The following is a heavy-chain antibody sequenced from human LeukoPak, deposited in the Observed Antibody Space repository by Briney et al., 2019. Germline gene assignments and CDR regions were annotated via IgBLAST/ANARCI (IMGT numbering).Heavy chain of an antibody. D-gene: IGHD6-13*01. CDR3: ARQGGSSSPSYYYYMDV. Sequence: PSETLSLTCAVSGYSISSGYYWGWFRQPPGKGLEWMGCIFHSGNTYYNPSLKSRLSISVDTSKNHFSLKLTSVTAADSAVYYCARQGGSSSPSYYYYMDVWGKGTTVTVSS. CDR1: GYSISSGYY. V-gene: IGHV4-38-2*01. J-gene: IGHJ6*03. CDR2: IFHSGNT.